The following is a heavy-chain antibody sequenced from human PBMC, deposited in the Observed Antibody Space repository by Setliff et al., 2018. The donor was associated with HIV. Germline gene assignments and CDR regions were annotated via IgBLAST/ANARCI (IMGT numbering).Heavy chain of an antibody. CDR2: IRNHGREK. J-gene: IGHJ5*02. V-gene: IGHV3-30*02. CDR1: GFTFSSYG. CDR3: VKDGFRRGSGSYPNWFDP. D-gene: IGHD3-10*01. Sequence: GGSLRLSCAASGFTFSSYGMHWVRHAPGKGLEWVTYIRNHGREKSSADSVKGRFTISRDNSKNTGDLQLNSLRLEDTAVYYGVKDGFRRGSGSYPNWFDPWGQGTLVTVSS.